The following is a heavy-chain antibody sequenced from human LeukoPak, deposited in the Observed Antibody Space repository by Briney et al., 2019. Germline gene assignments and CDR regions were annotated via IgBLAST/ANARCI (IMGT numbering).Heavy chain of an antibody. Sequence: GGSLRLSCAASGFTVSSNYMSWVRQAPGKGLEWVSVIYSGGITYYADSVKRRFPIARDNSKNTLYLQMNSLRAEDTAVYYCARGSYSSGWPDFDCWVRGSLVTVCS. CDR3: ARGSYSSGWPDFDC. CDR2: IYSGGIT. J-gene: IGHJ4*02. V-gene: IGHV3-53*01. D-gene: IGHD6-19*01. CDR1: GFTVSSNY.